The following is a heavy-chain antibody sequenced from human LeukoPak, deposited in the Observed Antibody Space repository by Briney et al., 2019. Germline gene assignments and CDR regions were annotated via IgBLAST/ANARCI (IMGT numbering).Heavy chain of an antibody. CDR3: ARNLSPDFDF. D-gene: IGHD1-14*01. CDR1: GDSVSSSDSA. V-gene: IGHV6-1*01. CDR2: TYPRSQWLF. J-gene: IGHJ4*02. Sequence: SQTLSLTCAISGDSVSSSDSAWNWIRQSPSRGLEWLGRTYPRSQWLFDYAVSVKGRITVSPDTSKNQFSLHLNSVTPEDTAVYYCARNLSPDFDFWGQGALVTVSS.